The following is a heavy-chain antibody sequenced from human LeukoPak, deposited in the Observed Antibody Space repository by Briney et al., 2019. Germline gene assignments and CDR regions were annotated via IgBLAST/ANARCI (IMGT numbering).Heavy chain of an antibody. J-gene: IGHJ6*02. CDR3: AGSSRWVPTMPYYYYGLDV. D-gene: IGHD6-13*01. V-gene: IGHV3-53*01. Sequence: PGGSLRLSCAASGFTVSSNYMSWVRQAPGKGLEWVSVISGGGSTNYADSVKGRFTISRDNSKNTLYLQMNSLRAEDTAVYYCAGSSRWVPTMPYYYYGLDVWGQGTTVTVSS. CDR1: GFTVSSNY. CDR2: ISGGGST.